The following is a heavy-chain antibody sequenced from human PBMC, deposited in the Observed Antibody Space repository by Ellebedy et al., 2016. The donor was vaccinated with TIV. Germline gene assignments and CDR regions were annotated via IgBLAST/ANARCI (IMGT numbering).Heavy chain of an antibody. D-gene: IGHD3-22*01. CDR3: ARDDDYYDSSGYSYWFDP. Sequence: GESLKISCSASGFTFSSYAMHWVRQAPGKGLEWVSSISSSSSYIYYEDSVKGRFTISRDNAKDSLYLQMNSLRAEDTAVYYCARDDDYYDSSGYSYWFDPWGQGTLVTVSS. CDR1: GFTFSSYA. J-gene: IGHJ5*02. CDR2: ISSSSSYI. V-gene: IGHV3-21*01.